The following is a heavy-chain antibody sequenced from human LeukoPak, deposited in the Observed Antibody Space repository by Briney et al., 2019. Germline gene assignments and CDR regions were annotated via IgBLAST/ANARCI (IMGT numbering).Heavy chain of an antibody. Sequence: RGSLRLSCADSGFTLSSNYVRWVREAPGKELEWGSVIYSDVRTYYADSVKGRFNISRDNSKNTMYLQMSSRRAEATAVYYCARGGGLLVAATFDYWGQGTLVTVSS. CDR2: IYSDVRT. CDR1: GFTLSSNY. D-gene: IGHD2-15*01. CDR3: ARGGGLLVAATFDY. V-gene: IGHV3-53*01. J-gene: IGHJ4*02.